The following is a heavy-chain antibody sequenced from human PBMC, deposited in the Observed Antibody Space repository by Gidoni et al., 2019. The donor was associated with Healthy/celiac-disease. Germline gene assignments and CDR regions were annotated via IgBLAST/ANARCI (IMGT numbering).Heavy chain of an antibody. V-gene: IGHV3-21*01. D-gene: IGHD2-21*02. CDR1: GFTFSSYS. CDR3: ARDGVTNDAFDI. CDR2: ISSSSSYI. J-gene: IGHJ3*02. Sequence: EVQLVESGGGLVKPGGSLRLSCAASGFTFSSYSMNWVRKAPGKGLEWVSSISSSSSYIYYADSVKGRFTISRDNAKNSLYLQMNSLRAEDTAVYYCARDGVTNDAFDIWGQGTMVTVSS.